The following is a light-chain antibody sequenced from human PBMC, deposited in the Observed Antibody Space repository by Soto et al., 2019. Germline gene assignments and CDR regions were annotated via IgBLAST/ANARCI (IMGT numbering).Light chain of an antibody. CDR1: SSAVGGYNY. V-gene: IGLV2-8*01. CDR2: EVS. CDR3: SSYVGSNNSVV. Sequence: QSALTQPSSASGSPGQSVTISCTGTSSAVGGYNYVSWYQQHQGKAPKLMIYEVSKRPSVVPDRFSGSKSGNTASLTVSGLQAEDGADYYCSSYVGSNNSVVFGGGTKLTVL. J-gene: IGLJ3*02.